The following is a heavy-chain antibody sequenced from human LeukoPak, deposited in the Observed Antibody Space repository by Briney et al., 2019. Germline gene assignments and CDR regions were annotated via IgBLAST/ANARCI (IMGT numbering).Heavy chain of an antibody. CDR3: AKGRFEYYFDY. CDR1: GFTFSSSA. V-gene: IGHV3-23*01. Sequence: GGSLRLSCAASGFTFSSSAMTWVRQSPRKGLEWVSTISASGGSTFFADSVKGRFTISRDNSKNTLYLQMNSLRAEDTAVYYCAKGRFEYYFDYWGQGTLVTVSS. CDR2: ISASGGST. J-gene: IGHJ4*02. D-gene: IGHD3-16*01.